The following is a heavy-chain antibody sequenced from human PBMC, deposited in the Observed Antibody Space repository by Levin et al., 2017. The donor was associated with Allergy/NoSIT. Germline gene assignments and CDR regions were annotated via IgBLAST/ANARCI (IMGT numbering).Heavy chain of an antibody. J-gene: IGHJ4*02. CDR2: ISYDGSNK. CDR1: GFTFSSYA. D-gene: IGHD6-13*01. V-gene: IGHV3-30-3*01. Sequence: GGSLRLSCAASGFTFSSYAMHWVRQAPGKGLEWVAVISYDGSNKYYADSVKGRFTISRDNSKNTLYLQMNSLRAEDTAVYYCARAQLGGSSWYGGFDYWGQGTLVTVSS. CDR3: ARAQLGGSSWYGGFDY.